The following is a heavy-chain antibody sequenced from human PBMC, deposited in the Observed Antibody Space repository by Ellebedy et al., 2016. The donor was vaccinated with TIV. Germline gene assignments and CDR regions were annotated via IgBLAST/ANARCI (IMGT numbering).Heavy chain of an antibody. CDR3: AKEWRRQWLVDY. J-gene: IGHJ4*02. CDR2: ISGSGGST. Sequence: GESLKISXAASGFTFSSYAMSWVRQAPGKGLEWVSAISGSGGSTYYADSVKGRFTISRDNSKNTLYLQMNSLRAEDTAVYYCAKEWRRQWLVDYWGQGTLVTVSS. D-gene: IGHD6-19*01. CDR1: GFTFSSYA. V-gene: IGHV3-23*01.